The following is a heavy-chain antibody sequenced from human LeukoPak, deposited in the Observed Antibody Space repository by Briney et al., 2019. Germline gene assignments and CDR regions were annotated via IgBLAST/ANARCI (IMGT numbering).Heavy chain of an antibody. CDR3: ATSTGGYSDLYFHY. V-gene: IGHV1-18*01. Sequence: ASVTVSCKASGYTFTAYGISWVRQAPGQGLEWMGWISGYNGDTKYAQRFEGRVTMTTDTSTTTVFMDLRSLRSDDTAVYFCATSTGGYSDLYFHYWGQGTLVSVSS. CDR2: ISGYNGDT. D-gene: IGHD3-22*01. J-gene: IGHJ4*02. CDR1: GYTFTAYG.